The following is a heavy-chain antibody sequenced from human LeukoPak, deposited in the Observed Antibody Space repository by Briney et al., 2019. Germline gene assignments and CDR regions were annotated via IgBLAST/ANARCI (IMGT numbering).Heavy chain of an antibody. J-gene: IGHJ4*02. D-gene: IGHD5-12*01. V-gene: IGHV4-34*01. CDR3: ARRVYLRGYSGYDVRNFDY. CDR1: GGSFSGYY. CDR2: INHSGST. Sequence: SETLSLTCAVYGGSFSGYYWSWIRQPPGKGLEWIGEINHSGSTNYNPSLKSRVTISVDTSKNQFSLKLSSVTAADTAVYYCARRVYLRGYSGYDVRNFDYWGQGTLVTVSS.